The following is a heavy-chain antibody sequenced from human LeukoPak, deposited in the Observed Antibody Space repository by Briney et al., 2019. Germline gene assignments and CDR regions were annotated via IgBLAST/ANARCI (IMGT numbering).Heavy chain of an antibody. CDR1: GDSISRYY. CDR2: IHTSGSS. V-gene: IGHV4-4*07. CDR3: AKVDVVPASKAAYYMDV. J-gene: IGHJ6*03. Sequence: SETLSLTCTVFGDSISRYYWSWIRQPAGKGLEWIGRIHTSGSSNYNPSLMSRVTMSVDTSKNQFSLKLSSVTAADTAVYYCAKVDVVPASKAAYYMDVWGKGTTVTVSS. D-gene: IGHD2-15*01.